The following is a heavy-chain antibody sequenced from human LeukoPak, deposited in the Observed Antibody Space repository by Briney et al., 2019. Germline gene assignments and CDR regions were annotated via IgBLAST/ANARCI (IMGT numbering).Heavy chain of an antibody. CDR3: ARRIRFLEWSPNAFDI. J-gene: IGHJ3*02. V-gene: IGHV4-39*01. Sequence: SETLSLTCTVSGGSISSSSYYWGWIRQPPGKGLEWIGSIYYSGSTYYNPSLKSRVTISVDTSKNQFSLKLSSVTAVDTAVYYCARRIRFLEWSPNAFDIRGQGTMVTVSS. CDR2: IYYSGST. CDR1: GGSISSSSYY. D-gene: IGHD3-3*01.